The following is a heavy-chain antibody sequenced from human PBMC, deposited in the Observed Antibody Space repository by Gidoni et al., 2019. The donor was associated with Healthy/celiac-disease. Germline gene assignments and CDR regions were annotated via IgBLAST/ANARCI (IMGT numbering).Heavy chain of an antibody. J-gene: IGHJ3*02. Sequence: EVQLVESGGGLVQPGGSLRLSCSASGVTFSSYAMHWVRQAPGKGLEYVSAISSNGGSTYYADSVKGRFTISRDNSKNTLYLQMSSLRAEDTAVYYCVKEAPSGAGAFDIWGQGTMVTVSS. CDR1: GVTFSSYA. CDR3: VKEAPSGAGAFDI. CDR2: ISSNGGST. D-gene: IGHD3-10*01. V-gene: IGHV3-64D*08.